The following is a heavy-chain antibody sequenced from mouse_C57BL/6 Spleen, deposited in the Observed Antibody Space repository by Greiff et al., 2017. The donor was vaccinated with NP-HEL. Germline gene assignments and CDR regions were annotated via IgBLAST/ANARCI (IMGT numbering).Heavy chain of an antibody. D-gene: IGHD1-1*01. V-gene: IGHV5-17*01. J-gene: IGHJ4*01. CDR1: GFTFSDYG. Sequence: EVKLMESGGGLVKPGGSLKLSCAASGFTFSDYGMHWVRQAPEKGLEWVAYISSGSSTIYYADTVKGRFTISRDNAKNTLFLQMTSLRSEDTAMYYCAKVITTEGDYAMDYWGQGTSVTVSS. CDR2: ISSGSSTI. CDR3: AKVITTEGDYAMDY.